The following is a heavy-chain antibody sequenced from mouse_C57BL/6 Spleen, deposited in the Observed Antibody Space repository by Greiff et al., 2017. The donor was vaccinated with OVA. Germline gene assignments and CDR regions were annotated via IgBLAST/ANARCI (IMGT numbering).Heavy chain of an antibody. D-gene: IGHD2-5*01. J-gene: IGHJ2*01. CDR1: GFALTSYG. V-gene: IGHV2-2*01. CDR3: ARHSYSNYFDY. Sequence: VKLVESGPGLVQPSQSLSITCTVSGFALTSYGVHWVRQSPGKGLEWLGVIWSGGSTDYNAAFISRLSISKDNSKSQVFFKMNSLQADDTAIYYCARHSYSNYFDYWGQGTTLTVSS. CDR2: IWSGGST.